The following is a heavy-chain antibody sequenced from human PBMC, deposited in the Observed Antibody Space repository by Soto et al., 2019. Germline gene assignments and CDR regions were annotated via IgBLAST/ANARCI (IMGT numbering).Heavy chain of an antibody. Sequence: GGSLRLSCAASGFTFSSYGMHWVRQAPGKGLEWVAVISYDGSNKYYADSVKGRFTISRDNSKNTLYLQMNSLRAEDTAVYYCAKDGRKGGYDFWSGYYLQGYYYMDVWGKGTTVTVSS. J-gene: IGHJ6*03. V-gene: IGHV3-30*18. D-gene: IGHD3-3*01. CDR2: ISYDGSNK. CDR1: GFTFSSYG. CDR3: AKDGRKGGYDFWSGYYLQGYYYMDV.